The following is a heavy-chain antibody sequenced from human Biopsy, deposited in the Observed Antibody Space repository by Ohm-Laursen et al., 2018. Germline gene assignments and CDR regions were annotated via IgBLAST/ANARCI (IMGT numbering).Heavy chain of an antibody. CDR2: INSSGSTK. CDR1: GFPVSDYC. D-gene: IGHD2-15*01. V-gene: IGHV3-11*01. J-gene: IGHJ4*02. Sequence: SLRLSCSASGFPVSDYCMSWIRQAPGRGLEWVSDINSSGSTKYHAESVKGRFTISRDNAMNSVYLQMNSLRGEDTAVYYWARAVGIAAAPIDYWGQGTLVTVSS. CDR3: ARAVGIAAAPIDY.